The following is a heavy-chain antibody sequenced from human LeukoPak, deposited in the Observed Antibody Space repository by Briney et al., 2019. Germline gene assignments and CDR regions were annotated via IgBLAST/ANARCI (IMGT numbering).Heavy chain of an antibody. CDR3: AKNGAREALFDY. CDR2: ISYDGSNK. D-gene: IGHD2-8*01. V-gene: IGHV3-30*18. Sequence: GGSLRLSCAASGFTFSSYEMNWVRQAPGKGLEWVAVISYDGSNKYYADSVKGRFTISRDNSKNTLYLQMNSLRAEDTAVYYCAKNGAREALFDYWGQGTLVTVSS. J-gene: IGHJ4*02. CDR1: GFTFSSYE.